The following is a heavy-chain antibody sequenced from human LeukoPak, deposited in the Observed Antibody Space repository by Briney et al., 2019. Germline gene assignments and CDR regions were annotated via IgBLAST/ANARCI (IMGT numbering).Heavy chain of an antibody. CDR3: ARVHSGWYTADY. V-gene: IGHV3-53*01. D-gene: IGHD6-19*01. Sequence: GGSLRLSCAASGFTVSSNYMSWVRQAPGKGLEWVSLIYSGGSTYYADSVKGRFTISRDNSKNTLYLQMNSLRAEDTAVNYCARVHSGWYTADYWGQGALVTVSS. J-gene: IGHJ4*02. CDR1: GFTVSSNY. CDR2: IYSGGST.